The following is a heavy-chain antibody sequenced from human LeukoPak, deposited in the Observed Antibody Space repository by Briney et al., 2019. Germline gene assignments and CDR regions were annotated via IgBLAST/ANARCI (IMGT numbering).Heavy chain of an antibody. J-gene: IGHJ4*02. V-gene: IGHV1-24*01. CDR3: ATASGWYLPFDY. CDR2: FDPEDGET. D-gene: IGHD6-19*01. Sequence: GASVKVSCKVSGYTLTELSMHWVRQAPGKGREWMGGFDPEDGETIYAQKFQGRVTITEDTSTDTAYMELSSLRSEDTAVYYCATASGWYLPFDYWGQGTLVTVSS. CDR1: GYTLTELS.